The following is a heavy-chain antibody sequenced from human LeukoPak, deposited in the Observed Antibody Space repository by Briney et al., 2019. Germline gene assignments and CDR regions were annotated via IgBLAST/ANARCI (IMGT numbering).Heavy chain of an antibody. V-gene: IGHV3-7*04. CDR3: ARVKMTTLTASDY. CDR1: GFTFGSYW. CDR2: IKQDGSEK. Sequence: PGGSLRLSCAASGFTFGSYWMTWVRQAPGKGLEWVANIKQDGSEKYNVDSVKGRFTISRDNAKNSLYLQMNSLRAEDTAVYYCARVKMTTLTASDYWGQGTLVTVFS. D-gene: IGHD5-24*01. J-gene: IGHJ4*02.